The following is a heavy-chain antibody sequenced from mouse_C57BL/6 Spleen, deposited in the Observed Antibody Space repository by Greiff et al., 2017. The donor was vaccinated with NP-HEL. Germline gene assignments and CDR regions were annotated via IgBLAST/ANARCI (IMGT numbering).Heavy chain of an antibody. CDR2: ISYDGSN. CDR3: AREGDGYYYAMDY. CDR1: GYSITSGYY. Sequence: EVKLQESGPGLVKPSQSLSLTCSVTGYSITSGYYWNWIRQFPGNKLEWMGYISYDGSNNYNPSLQNRISITRDTSKNQFFLKLNSVTTEDTATYYCAREGDGYYYAMDYWGQGTSVTVSS. D-gene: IGHD2-3*01. V-gene: IGHV3-6*01. J-gene: IGHJ4*01.